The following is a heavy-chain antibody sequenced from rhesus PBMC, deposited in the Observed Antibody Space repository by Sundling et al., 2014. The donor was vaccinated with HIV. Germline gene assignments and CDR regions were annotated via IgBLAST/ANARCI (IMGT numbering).Heavy chain of an antibody. D-gene: IGHD3-16*01. J-gene: IGHJ4*01. CDR3: ARVKSGSFSLRFDY. V-gene: IGHV4-99*02. Sequence: QVQLQESGPGLVKPSETLSLTCTVSNYSISRGYYWGWIRQPPGKRLEWIGYIRGRSATSRYSPSLESRVTISKDTSKNQFSLKLSSVTAADTAVYYCARVKSGSFSLRFDYCGQGVLVTVSS. CDR2: IRGRSATS. CDR1: NYSISRGYY.